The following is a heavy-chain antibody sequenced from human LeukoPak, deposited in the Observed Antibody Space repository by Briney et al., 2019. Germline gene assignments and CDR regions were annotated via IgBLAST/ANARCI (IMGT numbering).Heavy chain of an antibody. CDR1: GYTFTGYY. V-gene: IGHV1-2*02. J-gene: IGHJ6*02. CDR3: AREFDSSGYYYYYYGMDV. Sequence: GASVKVSCKASGYTFTGYYMHWVRQAPGQGLEWMGWINPNSGGTNYAQKFQGRVTMTRDTSISTAYMELSRLRSDDTAVYYCAREFDSSGYYYYYYGMDVWGQWTTVTVSS. D-gene: IGHD3-22*01. CDR2: INPNSGGT.